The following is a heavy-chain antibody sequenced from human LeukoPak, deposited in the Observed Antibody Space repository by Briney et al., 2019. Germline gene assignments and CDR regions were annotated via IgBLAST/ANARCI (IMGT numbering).Heavy chain of an antibody. CDR2: IYSSGST. CDR1: GGSISSYY. J-gene: IGHJ4*02. Sequence: SETLSLTCTASGGSISSYYWSWIRQPPGKGLEWIGYIYSSGSTNYNPSLKSRVTISVDTSKSQFSLKLSSVSAADTAVYYCARGYSYYFDYWGQGTLVTVSS. D-gene: IGHD5-18*01. CDR3: ARGYSYYFDY. V-gene: IGHV4-59*01.